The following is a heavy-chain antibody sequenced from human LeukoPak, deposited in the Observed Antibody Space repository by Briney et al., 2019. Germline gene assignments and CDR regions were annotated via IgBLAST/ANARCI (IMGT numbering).Heavy chain of an antibody. CDR3: ARDRIEYTYGTGFDY. D-gene: IGHD3-10*01. CDR2: INSDGSST. V-gene: IGHV3-74*01. CDR1: GFTFSSYW. Sequence: GGSLRLSCAASGFTFSSYWLHWVRQAPGKGLVWVSRINSDGSSTNYADSVKGRFTISRDNAKNTLYLQMNSPRVEDTAVYYCARDRIEYTYGTGFDYWGQGTLVTVSS. J-gene: IGHJ4*02.